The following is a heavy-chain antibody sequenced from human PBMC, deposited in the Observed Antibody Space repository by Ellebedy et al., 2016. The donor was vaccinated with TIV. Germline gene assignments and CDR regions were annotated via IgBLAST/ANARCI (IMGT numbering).Heavy chain of an antibody. CDR1: GFTFSSYA. CDR2: ISYDGSNK. D-gene: IGHD3-22*01. Sequence: GESLKISCAASGFTFSSYAMHWVRQAPGKGLEWVAVISYDGSNKYYADSVKGRFTISRDNSKITLYLQMNSLRTEDTAVYYCAKGSGYLWYYFDYWGQGTLVTVSS. CDR3: AKGSGYLWYYFDY. J-gene: IGHJ4*02. V-gene: IGHV3-30-3*01.